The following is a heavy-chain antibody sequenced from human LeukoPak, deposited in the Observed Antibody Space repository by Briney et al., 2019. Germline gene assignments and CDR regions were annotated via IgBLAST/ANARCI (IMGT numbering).Heavy chain of an antibody. CDR3: ARGGIQVSGIDEIDY. CDR1: GFTLRSYD. D-gene: IGHD6-19*01. V-gene: IGHV3-13*01. CDR2: LGISDDK. Sequence: PGGSLTLFCAPSGFTLRSYDMQWARHVTGKGLEWVSALGISDDKYYQGSVKGRFTISRENAKNSLYLQMNSLTAGDTAVYYCARGGIQVSGIDEIDYWGQGTLVTVSS. J-gene: IGHJ4*02.